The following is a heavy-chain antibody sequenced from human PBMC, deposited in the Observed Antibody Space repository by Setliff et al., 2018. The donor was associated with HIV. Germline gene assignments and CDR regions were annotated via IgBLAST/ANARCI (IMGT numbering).Heavy chain of an antibody. CDR1: GFNFNTYW. J-gene: IGHJ1*01. V-gene: IGHV3-7*03. Sequence: GGSLRLSCRASGFNFNTYWMSWVRQSPGKGLEFVANIKQDGSEKYYVDSVKGRFTISRDNAKNSLYLQVNNLRAEDTAVYYCARGPSSTHWSPGYFQHWSQGTPVTVSS. CDR2: IKQDGSEK. CDR3: ARGPSSTHWSPGYFQH. D-gene: IGHD2-8*02.